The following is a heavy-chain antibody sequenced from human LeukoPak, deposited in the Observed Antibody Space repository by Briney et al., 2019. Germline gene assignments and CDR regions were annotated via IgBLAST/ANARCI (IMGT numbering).Heavy chain of an antibody. Sequence: PGGSLRLSCAASGFTFSSDEMNWGRQAPGKGLEWVSYISSSGNMIYYADSVKGRCTISRDNAKNSLYLQMNSLRAEDTAVSYCASLVDTAMAFWGQGTLVTVSS. V-gene: IGHV3-48*03. CDR1: GFTFSSDE. CDR2: ISSSGNMI. CDR3: ASLVDTAMAF. J-gene: IGHJ4*02. D-gene: IGHD5-18*01.